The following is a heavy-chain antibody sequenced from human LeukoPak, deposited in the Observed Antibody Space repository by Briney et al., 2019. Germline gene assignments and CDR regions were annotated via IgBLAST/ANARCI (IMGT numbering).Heavy chain of an antibody. J-gene: IGHJ5*01. CDR2: ITWNRDNI. CDR1: GFTFDDYA. V-gene: IGHV3-9*01. CDR3: ARDPAPQGWFDS. Sequence: PGGSLRLSCTVSGFTFDDYAMHWVRHTPGKGLEWVAGITWNRDNIGYGDSVKGRFTISRDNAKNILYLQMNSLRAEDTAVYHCARDPAPQGWFDSWGQGTLVTVSS.